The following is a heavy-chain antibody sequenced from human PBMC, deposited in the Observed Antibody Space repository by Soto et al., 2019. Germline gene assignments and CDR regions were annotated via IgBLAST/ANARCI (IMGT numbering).Heavy chain of an antibody. D-gene: IGHD5-18*01. CDR2: IWYDASNK. V-gene: IGHV3-33*01. J-gene: IGHJ6*02. CDR3: AREALQYSYYYGLDV. CDR1: GFTFSSYG. Sequence: QVQLVESGGGVVQPGRSLRLSCAASGFTFSSYGIHWVRQAPGKGLEWVALIWYDASNKYYADSVKGRFTISRDNPKNTLYLEMNSLRAEDTAVYYCAREALQYSYYYGLDVWGHGTTVTVSS.